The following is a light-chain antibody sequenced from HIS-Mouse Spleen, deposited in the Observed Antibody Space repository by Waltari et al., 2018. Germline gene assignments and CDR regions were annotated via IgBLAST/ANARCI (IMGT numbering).Light chain of an antibody. Sequence: SYELTQPPSVSVSPGQTARITCSGDALPKQYAYWYQQKPGQAPVLVIYKDIERPSGIPERFSGSSSGTTVTLTISGVQAEDEADYYCQSADSSGTYSVVFGGGTKLTVL. CDR2: KDI. V-gene: IGLV3-25*03. J-gene: IGLJ2*01. CDR3: QSADSSGTYSVV. CDR1: ALPKQY.